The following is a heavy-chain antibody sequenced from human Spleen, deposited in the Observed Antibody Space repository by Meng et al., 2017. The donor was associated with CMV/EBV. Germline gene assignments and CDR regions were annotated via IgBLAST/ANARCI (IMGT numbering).Heavy chain of an antibody. CDR2: ISRDGLNI. CDR1: GFTLSDYY. Sequence: GGSLRLSCEASGFTLSDYYMNWIRQAPGKGLEWVSYISRDGLNIFYADSVRGRFTISRDNSKSTLYLQMNSLRPEDTAVYYCAKDTVSRGWFDPWGQGTLVTVSS. J-gene: IGHJ5*02. V-gene: IGHV3-11*04. D-gene: IGHD4-17*01. CDR3: AKDTVSRGWFDP.